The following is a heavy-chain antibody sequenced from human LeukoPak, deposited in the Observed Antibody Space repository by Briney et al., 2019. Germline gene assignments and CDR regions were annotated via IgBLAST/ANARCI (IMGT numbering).Heavy chain of an antibody. J-gene: IGHJ6*03. Sequence: PSETLSLTCTVSGGSISSSSYYWGWIRQPPGKGLEWIGSIYYSGSTYYNPSLKSRVTISVDTSKNQFSLKLSSVTAADTAVYYCARADWGTGYYYYYMDVWGKGTTVTVSS. CDR2: IYYSGST. CDR3: ARADWGTGYYYYYMDV. V-gene: IGHV4-39*01. D-gene: IGHD7-27*01. CDR1: GGSISSSSYY.